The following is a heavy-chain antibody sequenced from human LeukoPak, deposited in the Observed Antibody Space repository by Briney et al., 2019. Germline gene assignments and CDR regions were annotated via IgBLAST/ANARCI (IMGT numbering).Heavy chain of an antibody. V-gene: IGHV3-7*03. CDR3: AKDLRCGF. CDR2: IKQDGSEH. CDR1: GFSFSSYW. J-gene: IGHJ4*02. D-gene: IGHD2-15*01. Sequence: GGSLRLSCATAGFSFSSYWMSWVRQAPGKGLEWVANIKQDGSEHYYVDSVKGRFTISRDNAKNSLYLQMSGLRAEDTAVYYCAKDLRCGFWGQGTLVTVSS.